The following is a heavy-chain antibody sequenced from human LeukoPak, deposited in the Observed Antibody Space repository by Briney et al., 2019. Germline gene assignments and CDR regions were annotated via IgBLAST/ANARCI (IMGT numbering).Heavy chain of an antibody. CDR1: GFTFSSYS. Sequence: GGSLRLSCAASGFTFSSYSMNWVRQAPGKGLEWVSSISSSSSYIYYADSVKGRFTISRDNAKNSLYLQMNSLRAEDTAVYYCARVGRDFWSGYLDDASDIWGQGTMVTVSS. J-gene: IGHJ3*02. CDR2: ISSSSSYI. D-gene: IGHD3-3*01. CDR3: ARVGRDFWSGYLDDASDI. V-gene: IGHV3-21*01.